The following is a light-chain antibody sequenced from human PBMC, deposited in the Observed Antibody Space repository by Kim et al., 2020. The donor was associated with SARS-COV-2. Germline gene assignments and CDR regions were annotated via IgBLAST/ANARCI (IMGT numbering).Light chain of an antibody. J-gene: IGKJ5*01. CDR1: QSISNN. Sequence: SVSPGEIATLSCRASQSISNNLAWYQRKPGQAPRLLIYGASTRATDIPARFSGSGSGTEFTLTISSLQSEDFAVYYCQQYNNWITFGQGTRLEIK. V-gene: IGKV3-15*01. CDR3: QQYNNWIT. CDR2: GAS.